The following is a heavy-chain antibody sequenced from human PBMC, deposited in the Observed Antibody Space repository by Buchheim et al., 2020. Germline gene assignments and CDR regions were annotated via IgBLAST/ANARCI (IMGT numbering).Heavy chain of an antibody. CDR3: ARGMNYDFWSGPEYYFDY. V-gene: IGHV3-66*01. J-gene: IGHJ4*02. Sequence: EVQLVESGGGLVQPGGSLRLSCAASGFTVSSNYMSWVRQAPGKGLEWVSVIYSGGSTYYADSVKGRFNISRDNSKNTLDLQMNSLRAEDTAVYYCARGMNYDFWSGPEYYFDYWGQGTL. CDR2: IYSGGST. CDR1: GFTVSSNY. D-gene: IGHD3-3*01.